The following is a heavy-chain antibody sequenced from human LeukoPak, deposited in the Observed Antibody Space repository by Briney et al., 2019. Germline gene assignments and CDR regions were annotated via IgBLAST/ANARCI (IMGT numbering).Heavy chain of an antibody. D-gene: IGHD3-16*01. Sequence: PGRSPRLSCAASGFTFSSYAMHWVRQAPGKGLEWVAVISYDGSNKYYADSVKGRFTISRDNSKNTLYLQMNSLRAEDTAVYYCARVGGLGAFDIWGQGTMVTVSS. V-gene: IGHV3-30*04. CDR1: GFTFSSYA. CDR3: ARVGGLGAFDI. CDR2: ISYDGSNK. J-gene: IGHJ3*02.